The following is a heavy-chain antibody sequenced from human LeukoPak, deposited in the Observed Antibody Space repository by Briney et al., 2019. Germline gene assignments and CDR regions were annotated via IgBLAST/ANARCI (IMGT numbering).Heavy chain of an antibody. CDR2: MNLNSGNT. CDR3: ARVSGHSRGALYYFDL. J-gene: IGHJ4*02. D-gene: IGHD3-22*01. Sequence: SVKVSCKASGYTFANYDINWVRQATGQGLEWMGWMNLNSGNTGYAQKFQGRVTITRDTSISTAYMELSSLRSEDTAVYYCARVSGHSRGALYYFDLWGQGTLVTVSS. CDR1: GYTFANYD. V-gene: IGHV1-8*03.